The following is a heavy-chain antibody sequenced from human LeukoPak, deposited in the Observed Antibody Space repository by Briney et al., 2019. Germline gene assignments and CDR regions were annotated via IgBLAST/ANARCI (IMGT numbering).Heavy chain of an antibody. D-gene: IGHD3-9*01. Sequence: PSETLSLTCTVSGGSINIRNYYWAWIRQPPGRQLEWIGSVYSSGSLYYNPSLKSRVTISVDTSKNQFSLKLSSVTAADTAVYYCARPRLRYFDRGYFDYWGQGTLVTVSS. J-gene: IGHJ4*02. V-gene: IGHV4-39*07. CDR1: GGSINIRNYY. CDR2: VYSSGSL. CDR3: ARPRLRYFDRGYFDY.